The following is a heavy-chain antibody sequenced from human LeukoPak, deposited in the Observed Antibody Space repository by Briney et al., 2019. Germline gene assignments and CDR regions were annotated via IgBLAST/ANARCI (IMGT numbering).Heavy chain of an antibody. V-gene: IGHV4-4*02. CDR1: GFTFSRHAM. Sequence: GSLRLSCAASGFTFSRHAMSWVRQPPGKGLEWIGEIYHSGSTNYNPSLKSRVTISVDKSKNQFSLKLSSVTAADTAVYYCARSPVPMVRGVRDWGQGTLVTVSS. D-gene: IGHD3-10*01. J-gene: IGHJ4*02. CDR3: ARSPVPMVRGVRD. CDR2: IYHSGST.